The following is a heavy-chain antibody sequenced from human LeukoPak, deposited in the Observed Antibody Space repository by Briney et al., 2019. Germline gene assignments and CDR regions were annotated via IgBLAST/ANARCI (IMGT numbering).Heavy chain of an antibody. Sequence: GGSLRLSCAASGFTFSSYAMSWVRQAPGKGLEWVSAISGSGGSTYYADSVKGRFTISRDNSKNTLYLQMNSLRAEDTAVYYCAKDLDSSSWYLAFNYYCYGMDVWGQGTTVTVSS. CDR1: GFTFSSYA. CDR3: AKDLDSSSWYLAFNYYCYGMDV. CDR2: ISGSGGST. J-gene: IGHJ6*02. D-gene: IGHD6-13*01. V-gene: IGHV3-23*01.